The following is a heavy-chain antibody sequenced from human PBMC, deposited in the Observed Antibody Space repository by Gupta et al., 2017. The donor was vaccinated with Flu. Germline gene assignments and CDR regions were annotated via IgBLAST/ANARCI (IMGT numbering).Heavy chain of an antibody. CDR1: GFTFSSYA. J-gene: IGHJ4*02. CDR3: ARENSSGWTYYFDY. CDR2: ISSNGGST. V-gene: IGHV3-64*01. Sequence: EVQLVESGGGLVQPGGSLRLSCAASGFTFSSYAMHWVRQAPGKGLEYVSAISSNGGSTYYANSVKGRFTISRDNSKNTLYLQMGSLRAEDMAVYYCARENSSGWTYYFDYWGQGTLVTVSS. D-gene: IGHD6-19*01.